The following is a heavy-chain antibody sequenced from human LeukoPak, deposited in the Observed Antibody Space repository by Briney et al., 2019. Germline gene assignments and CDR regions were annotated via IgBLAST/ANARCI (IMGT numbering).Heavy chain of an antibody. J-gene: IGHJ4*02. V-gene: IGHV3-23*01. CDR1: GFTFSSSA. CDR3: AREAIKDY. Sequence: GGSLRLSCAASGFTFSSSAMSWVRQAPGKGLEWVSSISGSGGSTNYADSVKGRFTIARDDAKNSLYLQMSSLRDEDTAVYYCAREAIKDYWGQGTLVTVSS. CDR2: ISGSGGST.